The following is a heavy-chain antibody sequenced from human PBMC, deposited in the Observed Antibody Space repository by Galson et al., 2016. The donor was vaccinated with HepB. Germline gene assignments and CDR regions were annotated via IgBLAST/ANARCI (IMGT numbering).Heavy chain of an antibody. J-gene: IGHJ4*02. V-gene: IGHV3-48*04. CDR3: ARDAGESFWWAYYFDT. D-gene: IGHD2-8*02. Sequence: SLRLSCAASGFTFSSYSMNWVRQAPGKGLEWVSYISSSSSTFYYADSVKGRFTISRDNAKNSLYLQMNSLRAEDTAVYYWARDAGESFWWAYYFDTWGQGTRVTVPS. CDR2: ISSSSSTF. CDR1: GFTFSSYS.